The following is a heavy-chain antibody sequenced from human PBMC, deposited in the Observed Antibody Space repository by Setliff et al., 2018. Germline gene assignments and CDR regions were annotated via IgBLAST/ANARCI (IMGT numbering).Heavy chain of an antibody. CDR1: GGSISSRNYY. Sequence: SETLSLTCSVSGGSISSRNYYWIWIRQPPGKGLEWIGEINHSGSTNYNPSLKSRVTISVETSKNQFSLKLSSVTAADTALYYCTVYNTGSSKEHYWGQGTPVTVSS. CDR2: INHSGST. J-gene: IGHJ4*02. V-gene: IGHV4-39*07. D-gene: IGHD2-8*02. CDR3: TVYNTGSSKEHY.